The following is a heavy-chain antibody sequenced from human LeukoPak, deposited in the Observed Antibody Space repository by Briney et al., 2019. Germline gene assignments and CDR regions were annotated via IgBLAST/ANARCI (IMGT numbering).Heavy chain of an antibody. CDR1: GFTFSSYG. D-gene: IGHD6-13*01. CDR2: IRYDGSNK. Sequence: GGSLRLSCAASGFTFSSYGMHWVRQAPGKGLEWVAFIRYDGSNKYYADSVKGRFTISRDNSKNTLYLQMNSLRAEDTAVYYCARETIAAAALDYWGQGTLVTVSS. V-gene: IGHV3-30*02. J-gene: IGHJ4*02. CDR3: ARETIAAAALDY.